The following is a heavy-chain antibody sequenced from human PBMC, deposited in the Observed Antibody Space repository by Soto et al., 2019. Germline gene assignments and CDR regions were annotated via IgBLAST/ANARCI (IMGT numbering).Heavy chain of an antibody. V-gene: IGHV1-69*13. Sequence: SVKVSCKACGGTFSSYAISWVGQAGGQGREWMGGIIPIFGTANYAQKFQGRVTITADESTSTAYMELSSLRSEDTAVYYCARDRPTTVGIITGGRDAFDIWGQGTMVTVSS. D-gene: IGHD4-17*01. CDR1: GGTFSSYA. CDR3: ARDRPTTVGIITGGRDAFDI. CDR2: IIPIFGTA. J-gene: IGHJ3*02.